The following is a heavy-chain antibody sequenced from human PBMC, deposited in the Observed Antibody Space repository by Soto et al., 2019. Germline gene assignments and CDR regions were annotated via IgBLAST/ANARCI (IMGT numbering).Heavy chain of an antibody. Sequence: EVQLVESGGGLVKPGGSLRLSCEASGFTFSSYRMNWVRQAPGKGLEWVSSIFISSSYIYYADSVKGRFTISRDNAKNSLYLQMNSLRADDTAVYYCARVPYGGSYWREFDYWGQGTLVTVSS. CDR1: GFTFSSYR. D-gene: IGHD1-26*01. CDR2: IFISSSYI. J-gene: IGHJ4*02. V-gene: IGHV3-21*01. CDR3: ARVPYGGSYWREFDY.